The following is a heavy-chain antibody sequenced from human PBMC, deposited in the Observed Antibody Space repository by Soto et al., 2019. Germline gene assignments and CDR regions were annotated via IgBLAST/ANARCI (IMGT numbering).Heavy chain of an antibody. CDR2: ISYDGSSK. CDR3: ARESYYYDSSGYSPTSYFYY. V-gene: IGHV3-30-3*01. Sequence: GGSLRLSCAASGFTFSSYPMHWVRQAPGKGLEWVAVISYDGSSKYNADSVKGRFTISRDNSENTLFLQMNSLRAEDTAVYYCARESYYYDSSGYSPTSYFYYWGQGTLVTV. D-gene: IGHD3-22*01. CDR1: GFTFSSYP. J-gene: IGHJ4*02.